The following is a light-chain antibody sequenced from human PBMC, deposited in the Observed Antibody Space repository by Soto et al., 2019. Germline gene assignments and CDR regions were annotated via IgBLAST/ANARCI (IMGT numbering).Light chain of an antibody. V-gene: IGKV4-1*01. CDR1: QTVLYSPNNKNY. CDR3: QQYYTTPRT. Sequence: DIVMTQSPDSLAVSLGERATINCKSSQTVLYSPNNKNYLAWYQQNPRQPPKLLISWASTRESGVPDRFSGSGSGTDFTLTISSLQAEDVAVYYCQQYYTTPRTFGQGTKVEIK. J-gene: IGKJ1*01. CDR2: WAS.